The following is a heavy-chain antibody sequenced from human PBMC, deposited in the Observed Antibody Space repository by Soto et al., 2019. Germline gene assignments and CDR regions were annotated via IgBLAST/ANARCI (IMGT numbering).Heavy chain of an antibody. CDR1: GFTFSSYA. CDR2: ISGGGGST. J-gene: IGHJ4*02. V-gene: IGHV3-23*01. CDR3: VKVMGYDYVWGEGFDY. D-gene: IGHD3-16*01. Sequence: PGGSLRLSCAASGFTFSSYAMSWVRQAPGKGLEWVSAISGGGGSTYYADSVKGRFTISRDNSKNTLYLQMNSLRAEDTAVYYCVKVMGYDYVWGEGFDYWGQGTLVTVSS.